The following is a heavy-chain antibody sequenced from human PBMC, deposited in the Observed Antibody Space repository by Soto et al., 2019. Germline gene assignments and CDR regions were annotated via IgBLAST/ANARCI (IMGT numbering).Heavy chain of an antibody. CDR3: ARDTSNWNYAIDY. D-gene: IGHD1-7*01. CDR1: GFTFSSYS. CDR2: ISSSSSTI. V-gene: IGHV3-48*02. Sequence: EVQLVESGGGLVQPGGSLRLSCAASGFTFSSYSMNWVRQAPGKGLEWVSYISSSSSTIYYADSVKGRFTISRDNAKNSLVLQMDSLRDGDTAVYYCARDTSNWNYAIDYWGQGTLVTVSP. J-gene: IGHJ4*02.